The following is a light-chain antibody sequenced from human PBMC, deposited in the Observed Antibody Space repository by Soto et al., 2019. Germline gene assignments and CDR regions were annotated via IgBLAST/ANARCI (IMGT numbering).Light chain of an antibody. Sequence: QPALTQPPSVSGSPGQSVTISCTGTSSDVGGYNYVSWYQQHPGKAPKLMIYDVSKRPSGVPDRFSGSKSGNTASLTISGLQAEDEADYYCCSYAGNYILVFGGGTKVTVL. J-gene: IGLJ2*01. V-gene: IGLV2-11*01. CDR3: CSYAGNYILV. CDR1: SSDVGGYNY. CDR2: DVS.